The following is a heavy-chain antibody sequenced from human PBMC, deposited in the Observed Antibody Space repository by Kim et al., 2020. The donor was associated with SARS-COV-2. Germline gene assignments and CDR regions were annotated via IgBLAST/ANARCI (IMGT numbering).Heavy chain of an antibody. D-gene: IGHD4-17*01. J-gene: IGHJ5*02. CDR1: GFTFSSYS. V-gene: IGHV3-21*01. CDR2: ISTSSSYT. CDR3: TRYGPPGDYGDWYGP. Sequence: GGSLRLSCAASGFTFSSYSMNWVRQAPGSGPEWVSSISTSSSYTYYTDSVKGRFTISRDNAQNLLYLQMNSLRAEDTAVYYCTRYGPPGDYGDWYGPWG.